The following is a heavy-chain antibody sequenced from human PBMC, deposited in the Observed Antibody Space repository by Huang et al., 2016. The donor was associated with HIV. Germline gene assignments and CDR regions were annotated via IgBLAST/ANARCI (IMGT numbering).Heavy chain of an antibody. D-gene: IGHD2-8*02. CDR1: GFTFSSYW. CDR2: INNDGSIT. CDR3: ARHRSSGGVEEAFDI. V-gene: IGHV3-74*03. Sequence: EVQLAESGGGLVQPGGSLRLSCAASGFTFSSYWMHWVRQAPGKGLVWLSRINNDGSITTYADSVKGRITISRDNARNTMYLQMTTLSAGDTAVYYCARHRSSGGVEEAFDIWGPGTLVTVAS. J-gene: IGHJ3*02.